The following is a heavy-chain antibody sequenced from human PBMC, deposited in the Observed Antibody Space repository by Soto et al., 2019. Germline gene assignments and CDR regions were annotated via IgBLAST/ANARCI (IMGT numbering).Heavy chain of an antibody. CDR2: VYFSGNA. D-gene: IGHD6-25*01. V-gene: IGHV4-59*01. CDR3: GSVRPSGYVLS. J-gene: IGHJ5*02. CDR1: GGSLSSYY. Sequence: KPSETLSLTCTVSGGSLSSYYWTWIRQSPGKGLEWIGYVYFSGNANYNPSLKSRVTISIDTSRNQFSLSLASVTAADTAFYYCGSVRPSGYVLSWGQGTLVTVSS.